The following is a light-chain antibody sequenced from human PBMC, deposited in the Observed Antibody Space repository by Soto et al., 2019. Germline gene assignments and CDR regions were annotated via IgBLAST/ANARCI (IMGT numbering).Light chain of an antibody. CDR2: GAS. J-gene: IGKJ2*01. Sequence: EIVLTQSPGTLSLSPGERATLSCRASQSVSSNYLAWYQQKPGQAPRLLMYGASTRATGIPDRFSGSGSGTDFTLTISRLEPEDFAVYYCQQYGRSPYTFGQGTKLEIK. V-gene: IGKV3-20*01. CDR3: QQYGRSPYT. CDR1: QSVSSNY.